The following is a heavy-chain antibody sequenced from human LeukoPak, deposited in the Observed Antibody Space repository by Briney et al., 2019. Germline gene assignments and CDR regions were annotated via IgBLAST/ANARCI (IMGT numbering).Heavy chain of an antibody. D-gene: IGHD6-13*01. V-gene: IGHV4-59*01. CDR3: ARVDSSSWYSDY. J-gene: IGHJ4*02. Sequence: PSETPSLTCTVSGGSISSYYWSWIRQPPGKGLEWIGYIYYSGSTNYNPSLKSRVTISMDTSKNQFSLKLSSVTAADTAVYYGARVDSSSWYSDYWGQGTLVTVSS. CDR2: IYYSGST. CDR1: GGSISSYY.